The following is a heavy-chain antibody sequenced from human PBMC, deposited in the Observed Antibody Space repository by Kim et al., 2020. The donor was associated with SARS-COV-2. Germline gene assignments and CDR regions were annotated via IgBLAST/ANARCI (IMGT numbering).Heavy chain of an antibody. CDR1: GYTFSRSA. CDR3: AKDYFFNSASGSDDY. J-gene: IGHJ4*02. V-gene: IGHV1-3*01. D-gene: IGHD3-10*01. Sequence: ASVKVSCKASGYTFSRSAMHWVRQAPGQRLEWMGWINATQGTTKYSQNFQGRVTITRDTSASTAYMELSDLRSEDTDVYYCAKDYFFNSASGSDDYWGQGPLVTVSS. CDR2: INATQGTT.